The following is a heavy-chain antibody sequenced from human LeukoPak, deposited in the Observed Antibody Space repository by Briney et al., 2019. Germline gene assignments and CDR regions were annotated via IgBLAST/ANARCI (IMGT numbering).Heavy chain of an antibody. J-gene: IGHJ4*02. CDR3: AREPWDILTGYYVTDY. V-gene: IGHV3-21*01. Sequence: GGSLRLSCAASGFTFSSYSMNWVRQAPGKGLEWASSISSSSYKYYADSVMGRFTISRDNAKNSLYLQMNSLRAEDTAVYYCAREPWDILTGYYVTDYWGQGTLVTVSS. D-gene: IGHD3-9*01. CDR2: ISSSSYK. CDR1: GFTFSSYS.